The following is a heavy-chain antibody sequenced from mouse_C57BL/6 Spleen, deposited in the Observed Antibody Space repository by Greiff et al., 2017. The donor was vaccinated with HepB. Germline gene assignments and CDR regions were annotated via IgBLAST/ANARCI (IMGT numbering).Heavy chain of an antibody. CDR2: ISSGSSTI. D-gene: IGHD4-1*01. Sequence: EVNLVESGGGLVKPGGSLKLSCAASGSTFSDYGMHWVRQAPEKGLEWVAYISSGSSTIYYADTVKGRFTISRDNAKNTLFLQMTSLRSEDTAMYYCAKDWDEAMDYWGQGTSVTVSS. V-gene: IGHV5-17*01. J-gene: IGHJ4*01. CDR1: GSTFSDYG. CDR3: AKDWDEAMDY.